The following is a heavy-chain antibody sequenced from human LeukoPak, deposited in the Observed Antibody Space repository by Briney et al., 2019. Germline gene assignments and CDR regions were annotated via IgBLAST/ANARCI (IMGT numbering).Heavy chain of an antibody. J-gene: IGHJ4*02. Sequence: LSGGSLRLSCAASGFTFSSSDMHWVRQATGKGLEWVSAIGTTGDTYYPGSVKGRFTISRENARNSLYLQMNSLRAGDTAVYYCARAVPMARGVNYYDYWGQGTLVTVSS. CDR3: ARAVPMARGVNYYDY. CDR1: GFTFSSSD. V-gene: IGHV3-13*01. D-gene: IGHD3-10*01. CDR2: IGTTGDT.